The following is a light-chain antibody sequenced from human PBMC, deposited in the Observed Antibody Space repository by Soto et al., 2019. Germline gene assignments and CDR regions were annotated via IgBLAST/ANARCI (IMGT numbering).Light chain of an antibody. CDR1: QSVSGD. CDR2: RAS. CDR3: QQYNDWPPTWT. Sequence: EIVMTQSPATLSLSPGETATLSCRAIQSVSGDLAWYQQKPGQAPRLLIYRASTRASDIPARFSGTGSGTEFTLTISSLQSEDFALYYCQQYNDWPPTWTFGQGTKVDI. J-gene: IGKJ1*01. V-gene: IGKV3-15*01.